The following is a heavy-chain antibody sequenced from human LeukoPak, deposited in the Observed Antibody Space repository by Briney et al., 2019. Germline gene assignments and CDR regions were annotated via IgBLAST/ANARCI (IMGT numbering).Heavy chain of an antibody. CDR3: AKDQNAIFGDV. CDR2: VSGSGSST. Sequence: PGASLRLSCAASGFTFSTYAMSWVRQAPGKGLEWVSTVSGSGSSTYYADSVKGRFTISRDNSKNTLYLQMHSLRAEDTAIYYCAKDQNAIFGDVWGQGTTVTVSS. D-gene: IGHD3-3*01. J-gene: IGHJ6*02. CDR1: GFTFSTYA. V-gene: IGHV3-23*01.